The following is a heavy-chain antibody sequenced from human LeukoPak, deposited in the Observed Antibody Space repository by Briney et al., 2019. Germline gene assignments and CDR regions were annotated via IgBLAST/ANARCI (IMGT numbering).Heavy chain of an antibody. CDR2: MNPNSGNT. CDR1: GYTFTSYD. V-gene: IGHV1-8*01. J-gene: IGHJ5*02. D-gene: IGHD2-2*01. CDR3: ARAGTVVPAATRTGGLDWFDP. Sequence: ASVKVSCKASGYTFTSYDINWVRQATGQGLEWMGWMNPNSGNTGYAQKFQGRVTMTRNTSISTAYMELSSLRSEDTAVYYCARAGTVVPAATRTGGLDWFDPWGQGTLVTVSS.